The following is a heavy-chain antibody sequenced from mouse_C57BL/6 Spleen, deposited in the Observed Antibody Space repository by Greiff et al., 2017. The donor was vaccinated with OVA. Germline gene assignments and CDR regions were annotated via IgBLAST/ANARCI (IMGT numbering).Heavy chain of an antibody. CDR1: GFSLTSYG. V-gene: IGHV2-2*01. Sequence: QVQLKESGPGLVQPSQSLSITCTVSGFSLTSYGVHWVRQSPGKGLEWLGVIWSGGSTDYNAAFISRLSISKDNSKSQVFFKMNSLQADDTAIYYCARKDGSSGDAMDYWGQGTSVTVSS. CDR3: ARKDGSSGDAMDY. CDR2: IWSGGST. D-gene: IGHD1-1*01. J-gene: IGHJ4*01.